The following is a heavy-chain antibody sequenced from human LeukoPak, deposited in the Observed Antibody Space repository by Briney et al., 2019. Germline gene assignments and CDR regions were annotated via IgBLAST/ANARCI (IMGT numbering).Heavy chain of an antibody. CDR3: ARDPPRGYSYGRYMDV. V-gene: IGHV3-23*01. CDR1: GFTFSSYG. Sequence: GGSLRLSCAASGFTFSSYGMSWVRQAPGKGLEWVSAISGTGGTTYYADSVKGRFTISRDNAKNSLYLQMNSLRAEDTAVYYCARDPPRGYSYGRYMDVWGKGTTVTVSS. D-gene: IGHD5-18*01. J-gene: IGHJ6*03. CDR2: ISGTGGTT.